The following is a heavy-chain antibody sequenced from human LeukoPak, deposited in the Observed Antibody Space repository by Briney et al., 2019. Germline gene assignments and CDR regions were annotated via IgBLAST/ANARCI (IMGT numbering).Heavy chain of an antibody. CDR3: ARDLLVGYDFWSGYPPVDY. Sequence: SETLSLTCTVSGGSISSYYWSWIRQPAGKGLEWIGRIYTSGSTNYNPSLKSRVTMSVDTSKNQFSLKLSSVTAADTAVYYCARDLLVGYDFWSGYPPVDYWGQGTLVTVSS. V-gene: IGHV4-4*07. J-gene: IGHJ4*02. CDR1: GGSISSYY. CDR2: IYTSGST. D-gene: IGHD3-3*01.